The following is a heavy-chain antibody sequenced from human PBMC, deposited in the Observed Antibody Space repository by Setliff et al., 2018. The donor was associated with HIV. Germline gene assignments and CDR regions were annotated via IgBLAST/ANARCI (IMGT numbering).Heavy chain of an antibody. CDR2: VCYSRSS. CDR1: GGSVSSSSSY. Sequence: PSETLSLTCTVSGGSVSSSSSYWGWIRQPPGKGLAWIENVCYSRSSYYNPSLKSRVTISVDTSKNQFSLKLSSVPSAYTAVYYCERHGVDDTSPNYFRFGVHEHGGQGTLVTVSS. J-gene: IGHJ4*02. D-gene: IGHD3-16*01. V-gene: IGHV4-39*01. CDR3: ERHGVDDTSPNYFRFGVHEH.